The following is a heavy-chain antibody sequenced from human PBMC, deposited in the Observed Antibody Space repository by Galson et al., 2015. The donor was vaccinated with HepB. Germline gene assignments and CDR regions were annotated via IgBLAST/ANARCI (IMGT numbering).Heavy chain of an antibody. J-gene: IGHJ4*02. CDR3: ARDPQADY. CDR2: ISYDGSNK. CDR1: GFTFSSYG. V-gene: IGHV3-30*03. Sequence: SLRLSCAASGFTFSSYGMHWVRQAPCEGLEWVAVISYDGSNKYYADSVKGRFTISRDNSKNTLYLQMNSLRAEDTAVYYCARDPQADYWGQGTLVTVSS.